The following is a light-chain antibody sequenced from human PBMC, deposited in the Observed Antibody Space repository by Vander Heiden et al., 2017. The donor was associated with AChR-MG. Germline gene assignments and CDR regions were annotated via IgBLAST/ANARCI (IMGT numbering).Light chain of an antibody. CDR2: RNN. CDR1: RSNIVSNY. CDR3: GTWDDSLGGFVI. V-gene: IGLV1-47*01. J-gene: IGLJ2*01. Sequence: QSALTPPPSASGAPGPRVTSACSGSRSNIVSNYVDWCQHLPGTAPKLLINRNNQRPSGGPARFSGSKSGTSASLAISGLRSEDEADYFCGTWDDSLGGFVIFGGGTKVTVL.